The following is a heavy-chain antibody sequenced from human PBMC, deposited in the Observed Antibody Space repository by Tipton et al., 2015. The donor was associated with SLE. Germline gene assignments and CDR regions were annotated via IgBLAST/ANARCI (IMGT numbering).Heavy chain of an antibody. CDR1: GGSFSGYY. Sequence: LRLSCAVYGGSFSGYYWSWIRQPPGKGLEWFGEINHSGSTNYNPSLKSRVTISVDTSKNQFSLKLSSVTAADTAVYYCARGGSSGLGRADYWGQGTLVTVSS. CDR3: ARGGSSGLGRADY. J-gene: IGHJ4*02. CDR2: INHSGST. V-gene: IGHV4-34*01. D-gene: IGHD6-19*01.